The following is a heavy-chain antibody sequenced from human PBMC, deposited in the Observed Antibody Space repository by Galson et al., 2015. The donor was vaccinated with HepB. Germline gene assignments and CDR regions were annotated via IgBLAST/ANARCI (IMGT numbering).Heavy chain of an antibody. CDR3: ARDREYYGSERYHPNDN. CDR2: ISYDSTDK. D-gene: IGHD3-10*01. J-gene: IGHJ4*02. CDR1: GFTFSMYA. Sequence: SLRLSCAASGFTFSMYAMHWVRQAPGKGLEWVAVISYDSTDKKYADSVKGRFTISRDSSKNTLCLQMSTLRAGDTAIYFCARDREYYGSERYHPNDNWGQGTLVTVSS. V-gene: IGHV3-30*03.